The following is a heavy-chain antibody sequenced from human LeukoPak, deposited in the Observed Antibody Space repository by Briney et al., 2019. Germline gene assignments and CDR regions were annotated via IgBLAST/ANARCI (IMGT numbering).Heavy chain of an antibody. V-gene: IGHV4-30-4*01. Sequence: SETLSLTCTVSGGAIVSGDNSWSWIRQAPGRGLEWIGCIYYSGTTHYNPSLKSRGTISLDTSKNQFSLKLTSVTAADTAVYYCARVSGRYYYGMDVWGQGTTATVSS. D-gene: IGHD6-25*01. CDR1: GGAIVSGDNS. CDR3: ARVSGRYYYGMDV. CDR2: IYYSGTT. J-gene: IGHJ6*02.